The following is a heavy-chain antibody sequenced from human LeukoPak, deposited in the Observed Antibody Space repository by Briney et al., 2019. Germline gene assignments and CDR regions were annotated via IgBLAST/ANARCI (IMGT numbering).Heavy chain of an antibody. CDR2: IKSKSDGGTT. CDR1: GFSFNDAW. D-gene: IGHD4-17*01. J-gene: IGHJ4*02. Sequence: GGSLRLSCAASGFSFNDAWMNWVRQAPGKGLEWVGRIKSKSDGGTTDNAAPVKGRFTISKDDSKNTLYLQMNSLKTEDTGIYYCTTGTLTSDYWGQGTLVTVSS. V-gene: IGHV3-15*01. CDR3: TTGTLTSDY.